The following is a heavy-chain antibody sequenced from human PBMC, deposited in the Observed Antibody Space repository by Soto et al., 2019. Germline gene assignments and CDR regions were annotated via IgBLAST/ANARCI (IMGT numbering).Heavy chain of an antibody. Sequence: SETLSLTCSVSGDSISTVDYFWAWIRQPPGQALEYIGYIYKSATTYYNPSFESRVATSLDTSKSQFSLNVTSVTAADTAVYFCARGRYCLTGRCFPNWFDSWGQGTLVTVSS. CDR3: ARGRYCLTGRCFPNWFDS. CDR1: GDSISTVDYF. J-gene: IGHJ5*01. V-gene: IGHV4-30-4*01. CDR2: IYKSATT. D-gene: IGHD2-15*01.